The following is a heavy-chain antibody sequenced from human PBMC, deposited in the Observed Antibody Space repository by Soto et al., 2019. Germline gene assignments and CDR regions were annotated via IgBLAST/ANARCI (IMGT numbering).Heavy chain of an antibody. J-gene: IGHJ6*02. CDR3: ARGRMSSSWYYYYGMDV. CDR1: GGTFSSYA. CDR2: IIPIFGTA. V-gene: IGHV1-69*13. Sequence: ASVKVSCKASGGTFSSYAISWVRQAPGQGLEWMGGIIPIFGTANYAQKFQGRVTITADESTSTAYMELSSLRSEDTAVYYCARGRMSSSWYYYYGMDVWGQGTTVTVSS. D-gene: IGHD6-13*01.